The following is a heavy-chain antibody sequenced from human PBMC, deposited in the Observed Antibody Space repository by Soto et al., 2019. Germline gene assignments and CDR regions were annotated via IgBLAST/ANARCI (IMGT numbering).Heavy chain of an antibody. D-gene: IGHD2-15*01. CDR3: AKGSGGSSGEKKDY. Sequence: RGSLRLSCAASGFTFSSYAMSWVRQAPGKGLEWVSAISGSGGSTYYADSVKGRFTISRDNSKNTLYLQMNSLRAEDTAVYYCAKGSGGSSGEKKDYWGQGTLVTVSS. CDR2: ISGSGGST. J-gene: IGHJ4*02. CDR1: GFTFSSYA. V-gene: IGHV3-23*01.